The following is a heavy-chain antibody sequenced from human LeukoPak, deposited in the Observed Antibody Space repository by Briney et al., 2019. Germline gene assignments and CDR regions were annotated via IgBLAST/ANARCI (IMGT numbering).Heavy chain of an antibody. Sequence: GGSLRLSRAASGFTFSNYGMSWVRHAPGKGLEWVSGISDSGGSTKHAVSVKGRFTISRDNSKNTLYLQMNSLRAEDTAVYYCAKGVKVPLLRYFSYYMDVWGKGTTVTISS. D-gene: IGHD3-9*01. V-gene: IGHV3-23*01. CDR2: ISDSGGST. CDR3: AKGVKVPLLRYFSYYMDV. CDR1: GFTFSNYG. J-gene: IGHJ6*03.